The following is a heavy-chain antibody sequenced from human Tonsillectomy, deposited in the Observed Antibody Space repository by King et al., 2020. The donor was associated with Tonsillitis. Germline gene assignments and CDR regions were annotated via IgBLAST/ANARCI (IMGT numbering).Heavy chain of an antibody. V-gene: IGHV4-38-2*02. CDR3: ARDDSSGYYYEADAFDI. J-gene: IGHJ3*02. Sequence: QLQESGPGLVKPSETLSLTCAVSGYSISSGNYWGWLRQPPGKGLEWSGSIYHSGSTYYNPSLKSRVTISVDTSKNQFSLKLSSVTAADTAVYYCARDDSSGYYYEADAFDIWGQGTMVTVSS. CDR2: IYHSGST. CDR1: GYSISSGNY. D-gene: IGHD3-22*01.